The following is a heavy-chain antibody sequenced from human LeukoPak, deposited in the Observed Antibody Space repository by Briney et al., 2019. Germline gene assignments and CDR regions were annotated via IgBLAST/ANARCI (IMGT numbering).Heavy chain of an antibody. CDR2: INHSGSA. V-gene: IGHV4-34*01. Sequence: SETLSLTCAVYGGSFSGYYWSWIRQPPGIGLEWIGEINHSGSANYNPSLKSRVTISVDTSKNQFSLKLSSVTAADTAVYYCARSKGAIVVVAALGWFDPWGQGTLVTVSS. D-gene: IGHD2-15*01. CDR1: GGSFSGYY. CDR3: ARSKGAIVVVAALGWFDP. J-gene: IGHJ5*02.